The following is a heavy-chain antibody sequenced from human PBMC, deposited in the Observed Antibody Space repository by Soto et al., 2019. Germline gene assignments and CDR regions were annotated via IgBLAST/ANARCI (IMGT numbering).Heavy chain of an antibody. CDR2: INPLSGIP. CDR3: AAPACAETWCSSSHNLDH. Sequence: QVQLVQSGAEVKKPESSVKVSCKTSGGTFVRHVISWVRQAPGQGPEWMGKINPLSGIPNYAQKFQDRVTFTADTDSSTAYMELSSLRSDDTAVYYGAAPACAETWCSSSHNLDHWGQGTLVTVSS. V-gene: IGHV1-69*09. J-gene: IGHJ4*02. CDR1: GGTFVRHV. D-gene: IGHD2-2*01.